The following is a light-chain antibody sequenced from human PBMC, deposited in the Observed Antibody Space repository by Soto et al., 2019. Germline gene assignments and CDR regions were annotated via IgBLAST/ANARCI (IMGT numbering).Light chain of an antibody. CDR3: QQLNSYPLT. V-gene: IGKV3-15*01. CDR1: RSLGSN. J-gene: IGKJ4*01. Sequence: EIVVTQSPATRSVSPGESATLSCRASRSLGSNLAWYRHKPGQAPRLLIYGASTRATDVPARFSGSGSGTEFTLTISSLQPEDFATYYCQQLNSYPLTFGGGTKVDIK. CDR2: GAS.